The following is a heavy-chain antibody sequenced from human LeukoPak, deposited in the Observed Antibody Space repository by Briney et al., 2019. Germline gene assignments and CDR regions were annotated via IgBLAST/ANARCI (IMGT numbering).Heavy chain of an antibody. D-gene: IGHD6-19*01. CDR1: GYSISSGYY. Sequence: SETLSLTCAVSGYSISSGYYWGWIRQPPGRGLEWIGSVYHSGTTHYNPSLKSRVTISEDTSRNQFSLKLSSVTAADTAVYYCARDRGSSGWFDLDYWGQGTLVTVSS. CDR3: ARDRGSSGWFDLDY. J-gene: IGHJ4*02. CDR2: VYHSGTT. V-gene: IGHV4-38-2*02.